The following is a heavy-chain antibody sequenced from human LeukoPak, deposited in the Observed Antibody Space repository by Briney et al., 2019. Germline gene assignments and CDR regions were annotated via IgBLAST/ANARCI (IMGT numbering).Heavy chain of an antibody. CDR1: GYTFTSYG. CDR2: ISAYNGNT. V-gene: IGHV1-18*04. D-gene: IGHD3-10*01. J-gene: IGHJ5*02. CDR3: ARPIYGSGSFGWFDP. Sequence: ASVKVSCKASGYTFTSYGMSWVRQAPGQGLEWMGWISAYNGNTNYAQKLQGRVTMTTDTSTSTAYMELRSLRSDDTAVYYCARPIYGSGSFGWFDPWGQGTLVTVSS.